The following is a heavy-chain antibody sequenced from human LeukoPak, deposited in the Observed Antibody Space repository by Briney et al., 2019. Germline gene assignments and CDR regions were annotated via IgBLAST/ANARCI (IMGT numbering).Heavy chain of an antibody. V-gene: IGHV1-69*13. D-gene: IGHD4-17*01. Sequence: SVKLSCKASGGTFSSYAISWVRQGPGQGHEWMGRIIPIFGTANYAQKFQGRVTITADESTSTAYMELSSLRSEDTAVYYCARDYRGDYGDYYDYWGQGTLVTVSS. CDR3: ARDYRGDYGDYYDY. CDR1: GGTFSSYA. J-gene: IGHJ4*02. CDR2: IIPIFGTA.